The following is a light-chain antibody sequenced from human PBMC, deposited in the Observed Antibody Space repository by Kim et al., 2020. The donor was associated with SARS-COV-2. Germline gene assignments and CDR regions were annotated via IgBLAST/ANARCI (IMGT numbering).Light chain of an antibody. Sequence: PASFSCRSSQTLVYNNGNIYVSWFHQRPGQSPRRLIYKVSNRDSGVPDRFSGSGSGTDFTLQISRVEAEDVGVYYCMQGTHLPFTFGPGTKVDIK. CDR1: QTLVYNNGNIY. V-gene: IGKV2-30*01. CDR2: KVS. J-gene: IGKJ3*01. CDR3: MQGTHLPFT.